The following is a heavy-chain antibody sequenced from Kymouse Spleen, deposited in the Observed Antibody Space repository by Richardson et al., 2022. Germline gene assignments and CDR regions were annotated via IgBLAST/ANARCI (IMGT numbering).Heavy chain of an antibody. CDR2: INSDGSST. J-gene: IGHJ6*02. CDR1: GFTFSSYW. V-gene: IGHV3-74*01. CDR3: ARGTVTTPNYYYYGMDV. D-gene: IGHD4-11,IGHD4-11*01. Sequence: EVQLVESGGGLVQPGGSLRLSCAASGFTFSSYWMHWVRQAPGKGLVWVSRINSDGSSTSYADSVKGRFTISRDNAKNTLYLQMNSLRAEDTAVYYCARGTVTTPNYYYYGMDVWGQGTTVTVSS.